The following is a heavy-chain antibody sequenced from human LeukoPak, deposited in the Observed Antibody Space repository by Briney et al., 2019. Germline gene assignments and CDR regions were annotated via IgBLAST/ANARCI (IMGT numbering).Heavy chain of an antibody. CDR3: ATEKDLLLDS. CDR2: FDPGDDET. D-gene: IGHD1-26*01. V-gene: IGHV1-24*01. CDR1: GYSLSELS. J-gene: IGHJ5*01. Sequence: ASVKVSCKVSGYSLSELSTHWVRQAPGQGLEWMGGFDPGDDETIYAQKFQGRVTMTEDTSTATAYLELSSLRSEDTAVYFCATEKDLLLDSWGQGTPVTVSS.